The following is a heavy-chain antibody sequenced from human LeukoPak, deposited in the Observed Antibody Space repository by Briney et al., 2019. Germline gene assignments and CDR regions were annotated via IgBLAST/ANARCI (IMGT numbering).Heavy chain of an antibody. CDR2: ISWNSGSI. CDR1: GFTFDDYA. V-gene: IGHV3-9*01. D-gene: IGHD3-3*01. Sequence: GRSLRLSCAASGFTFDDYALHWVRPAPGTGLEWVSGISWNSGSIGYADSVKGRFTISRDNAKNSLYLQMNSLGTDDTALYYCAKDMSGGSSYQGWYFDRWGRRTLVTVSS. J-gene: IGHJ2*01. CDR3: AKDMSGGSSYQGWYFDR.